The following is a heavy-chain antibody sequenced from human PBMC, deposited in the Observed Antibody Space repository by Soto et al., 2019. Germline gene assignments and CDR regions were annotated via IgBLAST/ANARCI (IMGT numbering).Heavy chain of an antibody. CDR3: ARARSSSWYGDH. J-gene: IGHJ4*02. Sequence: QVQLVQSGPEVKQPGASVKVSCKASGYTFASYGVTWVRQAPGQGLEWMGWISVYNGNTNYAQKLQGRVSMTADTSTNTAYMELRSLRSDDTAVYFCARARSSSWYGDHWGQGTLVTVSS. V-gene: IGHV1-18*01. CDR1: GYTFASYG. CDR2: ISVYNGNT. D-gene: IGHD6-13*01.